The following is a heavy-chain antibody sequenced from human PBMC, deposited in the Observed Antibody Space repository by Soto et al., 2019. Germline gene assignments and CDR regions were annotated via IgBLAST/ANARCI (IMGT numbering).Heavy chain of an antibody. D-gene: IGHD3-22*01. CDR3: AKDPSNYYDSSGYWNWFDP. Sequence: GGSLRLSCAASGFTFSSYAMSWLRQAPGEGMEWVSGISGSGDSTYYADSVKGRFTISRDNSKNTLYLQMNSLRAEDTAVYYCAKDPSNYYDSSGYWNWFDPWGQGTLVTASS. J-gene: IGHJ5*02. CDR1: GFTFSSYA. CDR2: ISGSGDST. V-gene: IGHV3-23*01.